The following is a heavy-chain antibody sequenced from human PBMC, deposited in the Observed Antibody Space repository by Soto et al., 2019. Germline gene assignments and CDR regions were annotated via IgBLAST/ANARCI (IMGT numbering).Heavy chain of an antibody. J-gene: IGHJ4*02. CDR2: IYYSGST. CDR3: ARHFDILTVYFPQYSFDY. CDR1: GGSISSSSYY. Sequence: SETLSLTCTVSGGSISSSSYYWGWIRQPPGKGLEWIGSIYYSGSTYYNPSLKSRVTISVDTSKNQFSLKLSSVTAADTAVYYCARHFDILTVYFPQYSFDYWGQGTLVTVSS. D-gene: IGHD3-9*01. V-gene: IGHV4-39*01.